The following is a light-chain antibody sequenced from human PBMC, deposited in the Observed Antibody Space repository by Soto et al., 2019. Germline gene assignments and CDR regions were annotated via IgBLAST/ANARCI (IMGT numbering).Light chain of an antibody. V-gene: IGLV1-40*01. CDR2: ANT. Sequence: QAVLTQPPSVSGAPGQRVSISCTGSGSNIGAGYDVHWYRHLPGTAPKLPIYANTNRPSGVPDRFSGSKSATSASLAITGLQAEDEADYFCLSYDNSLSGVLFGGGTQLTVL. CDR1: GSNIGAGYD. J-gene: IGLJ2*01. CDR3: LSYDNSLSGVL.